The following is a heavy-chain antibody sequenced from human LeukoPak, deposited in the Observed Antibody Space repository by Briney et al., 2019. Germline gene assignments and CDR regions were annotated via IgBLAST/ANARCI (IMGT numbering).Heavy chain of an antibody. Sequence: PSETLSLTCAVYGGSFSGYYWSWLRQPPGKGLEWIGEINHSGSTNYNPSLKSRVTISVDTSKNQFSLKLSSVTAADTAVYYCARTITIFGVVTYDYWGQGTLVTVSS. CDR3: ARTITIFGVVTYDY. V-gene: IGHV4-34*01. CDR1: GGSFSGYY. D-gene: IGHD3-3*01. J-gene: IGHJ4*02. CDR2: INHSGST.